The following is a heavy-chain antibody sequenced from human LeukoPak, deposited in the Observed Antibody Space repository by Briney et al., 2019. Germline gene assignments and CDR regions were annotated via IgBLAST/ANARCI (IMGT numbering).Heavy chain of an antibody. Sequence: ASVKVSCKASGYTFTSYGISWVRQAPGQGLEWMGWISAYNGNTNYAQKLQGRVTMTTDTSTSTAYMELSSLRAEDTAVYYCARDHDYDSSGYRIFDIWGQGTMVTVSS. V-gene: IGHV1-18*01. CDR3: ARDHDYDSSGYRIFDI. CDR2: ISAYNGNT. CDR1: GYTFTSYG. J-gene: IGHJ3*02. D-gene: IGHD3-22*01.